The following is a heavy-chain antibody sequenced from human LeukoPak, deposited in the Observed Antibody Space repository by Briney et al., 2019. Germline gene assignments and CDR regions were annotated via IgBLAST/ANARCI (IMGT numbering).Heavy chain of an antibody. CDR2: IYYSGST. Sequence: PSETLSLTCTVSGGSISSGDYYWSWIRQPPGKGLEWIGYIYYSGSTYYNPSLKSRVTISVDTSKSQFSLKLSSVTAADTAVYYCARGGYSYGLGFDYWGQGTLVTVSS. J-gene: IGHJ4*02. D-gene: IGHD5-18*01. CDR1: GGSISSGDYY. CDR3: ARGGYSYGLGFDY. V-gene: IGHV4-30-4*01.